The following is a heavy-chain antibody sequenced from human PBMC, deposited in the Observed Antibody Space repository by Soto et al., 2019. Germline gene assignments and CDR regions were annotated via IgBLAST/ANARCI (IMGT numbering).Heavy chain of an antibody. CDR3: ARDVKSYCGGDCYIAEYFHQ. V-gene: IGHV3-21*01. CDR2: ISSSGTYI. D-gene: IGHD2-21*02. J-gene: IGHJ1*01. Sequence: GGSLRLSCAASGFSFSSNWMHWVRQAPGKGLVWVSRISSSGTYIYYADSVKGRFTISRDNAKNSLYLQMNSLRAEDTAVYYCARDVKSYCGGDCYIAEYFHQWGQGTLVTVSS. CDR1: GFSFSSNW.